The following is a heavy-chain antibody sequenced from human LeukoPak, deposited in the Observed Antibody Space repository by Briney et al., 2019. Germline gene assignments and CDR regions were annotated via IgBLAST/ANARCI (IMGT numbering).Heavy chain of an antibody. CDR2: IWYDESNI. CDR1: GFTFDRYG. D-gene: IGHD6-19*01. CDR3: AKAGSSGWDYYYYMDV. J-gene: IGHJ6*03. Sequence: GGSLRLSCAASGFTFDRYGMHWVRQAPGKGLEWVAVIWYDESNINYGDSVQGRFTISRDNSKNTLYLQMNSLRAEDTAVYYCAKAGSSGWDYYYYMDVWGKGTTVTVSS. V-gene: IGHV3-33*06.